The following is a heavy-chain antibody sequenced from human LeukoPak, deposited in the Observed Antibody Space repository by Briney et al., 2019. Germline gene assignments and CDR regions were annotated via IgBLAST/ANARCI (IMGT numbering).Heavy chain of an antibody. D-gene: IGHD2-15*01. CDR1: GGSIGSSSSY. Sequence: SETLSLTCTVSGGSIGSSSSYWGWIRQPPGKGLEWIGYIYYSGSTNYNPSLKSRVTISVDTSKNQFSLKLSSVTAADTAVYYCARRRDCSGGSCHYYFDYWGQGTLVTVSS. V-gene: IGHV4-61*05. CDR2: IYYSGST. J-gene: IGHJ4*02. CDR3: ARRRDCSGGSCHYYFDY.